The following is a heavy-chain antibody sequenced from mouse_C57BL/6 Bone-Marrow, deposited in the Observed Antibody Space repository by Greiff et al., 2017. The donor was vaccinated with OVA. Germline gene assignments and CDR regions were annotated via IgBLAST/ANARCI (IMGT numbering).Heavy chain of an antibody. CDR3: EGVDSSGYVPFAY. D-gene: IGHD3-2*02. CDR2: IHPNSGST. V-gene: IGHV1-64*01. CDR1: GYTFTSYW. J-gene: IGHJ3*01. Sequence: VQLKQPGAELVKPGASVKLSCKASGYTFTSYWMHWVKQRPGQGLEWIGMIHPNSGSTNYNEKFKSKATLTVDKSSSTAYMQLSSLTSEDSAVYYCEGVDSSGYVPFAYWGQGTLVTVSA.